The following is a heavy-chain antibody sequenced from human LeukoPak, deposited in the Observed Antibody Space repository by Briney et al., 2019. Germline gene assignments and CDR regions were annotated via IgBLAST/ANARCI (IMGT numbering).Heavy chain of an antibody. V-gene: IGHV4-61*08. D-gene: IGHD3-3*01. CDR3: ARFSRGDYDFWSGSIKKYYFDY. J-gene: IGHJ4*02. CDR1: GGSISSGGYY. Sequence: PSQTLSLTCAVSGGSISSGGYYWSWIRQPPGKGLEWIGYIYYSGSTNYNPSLKSRVTISVDTSKNQFSLKLSSVTAADTAVYYCARFSRGDYDFWSGSIKKYYFDYWGQGTLVTVSS. CDR2: IYYSGST.